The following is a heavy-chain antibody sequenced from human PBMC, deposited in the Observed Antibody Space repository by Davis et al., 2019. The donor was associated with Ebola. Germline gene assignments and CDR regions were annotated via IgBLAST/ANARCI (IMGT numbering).Heavy chain of an antibody. V-gene: IGHV3-23*01. J-gene: IGHJ4*02. CDR1: GFTFSSYS. CDR3: AKDRFRFSSGALDY. CDR2: ISGSGGST. Sequence: GESLKISCAASGFTFSSYSMNWVRQAPGKGLEWVSAISGSGGSTYYADSVKGRFTISRDNSKNTLYLQMNSLRAEDTAVYYCAKDRFRFSSGALDYWGQGTLVTVSS. D-gene: IGHD6-19*01.